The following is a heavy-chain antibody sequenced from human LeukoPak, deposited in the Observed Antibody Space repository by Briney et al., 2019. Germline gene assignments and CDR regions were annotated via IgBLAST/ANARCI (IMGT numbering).Heavy chain of an antibody. CDR2: INWNGGST. V-gene: IGHV3-20*04. J-gene: IGHJ3*02. D-gene: IGHD1-26*01. CDR3: AKGGYYDLDAFDI. CDR1: GFTFDDSV. Sequence: WSGGSLRLSCAASGFTFDDSVMSWIRQAPGKGLEWVSSINWNGGSTCYADSVKGRFTISRDNAKNSLYLQMNSLRAEDTALYYCAKGGYYDLDAFDIWGQGTMVTGSS.